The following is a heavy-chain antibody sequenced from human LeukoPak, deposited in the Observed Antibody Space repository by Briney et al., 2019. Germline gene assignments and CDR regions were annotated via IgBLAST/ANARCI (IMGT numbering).Heavy chain of an antibody. J-gene: IGHJ6*02. V-gene: IGHV3-23*01. CDR2: ISGSGGST. Sequence: GGSLRLSCAVSGFTFSSYAMSWVRQAPGKGLEWVSGISGSGGSTYYADSVKGRFTISRDNSNNTLLLQMNGLRAEDTAVYYCAKAGFYYGSGNMSPLGIGYFTMDVWGQGTTVTVSS. CDR1: GFTFSSYA. D-gene: IGHD3-10*01. CDR3: AKAGFYYGSGNMSPLGIGYFTMDV.